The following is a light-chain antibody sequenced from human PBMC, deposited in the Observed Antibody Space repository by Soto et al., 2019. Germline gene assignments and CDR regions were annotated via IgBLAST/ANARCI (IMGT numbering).Light chain of an antibody. CDR1: QSVGSA. CDR3: QQCSSWLS. J-gene: IGKJ4*01. CDR2: GVS. V-gene: IGKV3-15*01. Sequence: EIVLTQSPATLSVSPGDRVTLSCRASQSVGSALAWYQQKPGQPPRLLIRGVSARATGIPARFGGSGSGAECTRTVSTLQCEDYAVYYSQQCSSWLSFSGGTKVEIK.